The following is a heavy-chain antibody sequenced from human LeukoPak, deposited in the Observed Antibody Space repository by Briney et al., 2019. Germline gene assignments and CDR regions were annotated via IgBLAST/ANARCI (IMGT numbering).Heavy chain of an antibody. J-gene: IGHJ6*03. D-gene: IGHD3-22*01. Sequence: SETLSLTCTVSGGSISSYYWNWIRQPPGKGLEWIGYIYYSGITNYNPSLKSRVTISVDTSKNQFSLKLSSVTAADTAVYYCARNYYDSSGLILGDYYMDVWGKGTTVTVSS. CDR2: IYYSGIT. CDR1: GGSISSYY. V-gene: IGHV4-59*01. CDR3: ARNYYDSSGLILGDYYMDV.